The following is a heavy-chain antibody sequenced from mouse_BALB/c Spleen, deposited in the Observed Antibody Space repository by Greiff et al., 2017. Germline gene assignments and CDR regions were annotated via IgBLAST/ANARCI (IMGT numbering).Heavy chain of an antibody. Sequence: EVKLLESGGGLVQPGGSLKLSCAASGFDFSRYWMSWVRQAPGKGLEWIGEINPDSSTINYTPSLKDKFIISRDNAKNTLYLQMSKVRSEDTALYYCARHYYDYDGAWFAYWGQGTLVTVSA. D-gene: IGHD2-4*01. J-gene: IGHJ3*01. V-gene: IGHV4-1*02. CDR2: INPDSSTI. CDR1: GFDFSRYW. CDR3: ARHYYDYDGAWFAY.